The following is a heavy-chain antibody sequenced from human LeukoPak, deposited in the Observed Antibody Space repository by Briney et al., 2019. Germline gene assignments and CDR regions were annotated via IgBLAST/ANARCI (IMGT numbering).Heavy chain of an antibody. D-gene: IGHD5-12*01. J-gene: IGHJ4*02. CDR3: ATDSGYLLRCGD. V-gene: IGHV1-69*13. CDR1: GGTFSSYA. Sequence: ASVKVSCKASGGTFSSYAISWVRQAPGQGLEWMGGIIPIFGTANYAQKFQGRVTITADESTSTAYMELSSLRSEDTAVYYCATDSGYLLRCGDWGQGTLVTVSS. CDR2: IIPIFGTA.